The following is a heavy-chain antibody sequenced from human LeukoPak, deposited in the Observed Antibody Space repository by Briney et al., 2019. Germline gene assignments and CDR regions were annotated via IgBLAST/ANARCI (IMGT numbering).Heavy chain of an antibody. J-gene: IGHJ6*03. Sequence: SETLSLTCAVYGGSFSGYYWSWIRQPPGKALEWIGEINHSGSTNYNPSLKSRVTISVDTSKNQFSLKLSSVTAADTAVYYCARTPRRVYASYYYYMDVWGKGTTVTVSS. CDR2: INHSGST. V-gene: IGHV4-34*01. D-gene: IGHD2-8*01. CDR3: ARTPRRVYASYYYYMDV. CDR1: GGSFSGYY.